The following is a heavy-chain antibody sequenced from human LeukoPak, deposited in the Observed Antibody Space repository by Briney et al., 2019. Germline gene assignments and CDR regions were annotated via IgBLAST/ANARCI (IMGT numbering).Heavy chain of an antibody. V-gene: IGHV4-59*13. D-gene: IGHD6-13*01. Sequence: TSSETLSLTCTVSGGSISSYYWSWIRQPPGKGLEWIGYIYYSGSTNYNPSLKSRVTISVDTSKNQFSLKLSSVTAADTAVYYCADHIAASGHHYFDYWGQGTLVTVSS. J-gene: IGHJ4*02. CDR3: ADHIAASGHHYFDY. CDR1: GGSISSYY. CDR2: IYYSGST.